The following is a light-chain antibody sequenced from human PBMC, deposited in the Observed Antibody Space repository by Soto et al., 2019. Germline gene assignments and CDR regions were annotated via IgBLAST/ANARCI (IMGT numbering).Light chain of an antibody. Sequence: QSVLTHAASVSGSPGQSITISCTGTSSDVGGYNYVSWYQQFPGKVPNLLIYNVSNRPSGVSNRFSGSKSGNTASLTISGLQAEDEADYFCTSTSGSLYVFGTGTKVTVL. J-gene: IGLJ1*01. CDR3: TSTSGSLYV. CDR1: SSDVGGYNY. CDR2: NVS. V-gene: IGLV2-14*01.